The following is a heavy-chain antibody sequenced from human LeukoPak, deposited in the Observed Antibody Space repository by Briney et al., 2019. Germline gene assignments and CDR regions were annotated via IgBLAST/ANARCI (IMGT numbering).Heavy chain of an antibody. Sequence: SDTLSLTRTVSGGSISSGDYYWGWIRQPPGKGLEWIGSIYYSGNTYYNPSLKSRVTLSVDTSKNQFSLILNSVTAADTAVYYCARQRKYYDILTGYYSWFDPWGQGTLVTVSS. V-gene: IGHV4-39*07. J-gene: IGHJ5*02. CDR1: GGSISSGDYY. D-gene: IGHD3-9*01. CDR2: IYYSGNT. CDR3: ARQRKYYDILTGYYSWFDP.